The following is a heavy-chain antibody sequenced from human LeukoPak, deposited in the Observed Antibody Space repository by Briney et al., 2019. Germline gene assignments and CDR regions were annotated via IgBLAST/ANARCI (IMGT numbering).Heavy chain of an antibody. CDR1: GYSFTNYW. V-gene: IGHV5-51*01. Sequence: GGSLKISCKGSGYSFTNYWIGWVRQMPGKGLEWMGIIYPSDSDTTYSPSFQGQVTISADKSISTAYLQWGSLKASDTAMYYCARGPIVVVAAADTNWFDPWGQGTLVTVSS. D-gene: IGHD2-2*01. CDR2: IYPSDSDT. J-gene: IGHJ5*02. CDR3: ARGPIVVVAAADTNWFDP.